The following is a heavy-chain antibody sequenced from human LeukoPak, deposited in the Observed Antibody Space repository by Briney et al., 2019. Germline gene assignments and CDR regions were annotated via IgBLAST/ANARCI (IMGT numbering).Heavy chain of an antibody. CDR2: FYYSGST. V-gene: IGHV4-59*01. CDR1: GGSFTSYY. J-gene: IGHJ4*02. D-gene: IGHD1-26*01. Sequence: SETLSLTCTVTGGSFTSYYWSWIRQPPGKGLEWIGHFYYSGSTSYNPSLKSRVTISVDTSRNQFSLKLTSVIAADTAVYCCARGQGGNYYLNYFDYWGQGALVTVSS. CDR3: ARGQGGNYYLNYFDY.